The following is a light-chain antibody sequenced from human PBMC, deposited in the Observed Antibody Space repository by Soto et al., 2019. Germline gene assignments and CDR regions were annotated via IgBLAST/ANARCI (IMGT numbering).Light chain of an antibody. CDR1: SSDVGGYNY. CDR3: SSYTISSPLVV. J-gene: IGLJ2*01. CDR2: EVS. V-gene: IGLV2-14*01. Sequence: QSALTQPASVSGSPGQSITISCTGTSSDVGGYNYVSWYQQHPGKAPKLMIYEVSNRPSGVSNRFSGSKSGNTASLTISGLQAEDEADYYCSSYTISSPLVVFGGGTKVTVL.